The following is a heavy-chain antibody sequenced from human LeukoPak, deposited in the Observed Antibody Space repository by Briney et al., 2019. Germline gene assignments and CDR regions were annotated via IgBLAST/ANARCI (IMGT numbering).Heavy chain of an antibody. Sequence: ASVKVPRKASGYTFTSYYMHWVRQAPGQGLEWMGIINPSGGSTSYAQKFQGRVTMTRDTSTSTVYMELSSLRSEDTAVYYCARKSYDSDAFDIWGQGTMVTVSS. D-gene: IGHD3-3*01. CDR2: INPSGGST. CDR1: GYTFTSYY. CDR3: ARKSYDSDAFDI. J-gene: IGHJ3*02. V-gene: IGHV1-46*01.